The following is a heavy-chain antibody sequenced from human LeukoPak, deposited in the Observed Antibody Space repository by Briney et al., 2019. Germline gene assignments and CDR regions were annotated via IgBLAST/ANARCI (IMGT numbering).Heavy chain of an antibody. Sequence: ASVKVSCKASGYTFTGYYMHWVRQAPGQGLEWMGWINPNSGGTNYAQKFQGRVTMTRDTSISTAYMELSRLRSDDTAVYYCAGEPTPLYYFDYWGQGTLVTVSS. D-gene: IGHD2-15*01. CDR3: AGEPTPLYYFDY. V-gene: IGHV1-2*02. J-gene: IGHJ4*02. CDR1: GYTFTGYY. CDR2: INPNSGGT.